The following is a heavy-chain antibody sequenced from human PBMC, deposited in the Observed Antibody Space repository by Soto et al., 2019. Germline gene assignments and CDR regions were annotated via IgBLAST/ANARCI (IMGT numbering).Heavy chain of an antibody. J-gene: IGHJ4*02. D-gene: IGHD3-22*01. V-gene: IGHV4-59*01. Sequence: SETLSLTCTVSGGSISSYYWSWIRQPPGKGLEWIGYIYYSGSTNYNPSLKSRVTISVDTSKNQFSPKLSSVTAADTAVYYCARGWRYYDSSGYFSYFDYWGQGTLVTVSS. CDR3: ARGWRYYDSSGYFSYFDY. CDR2: IYYSGST. CDR1: GGSISSYY.